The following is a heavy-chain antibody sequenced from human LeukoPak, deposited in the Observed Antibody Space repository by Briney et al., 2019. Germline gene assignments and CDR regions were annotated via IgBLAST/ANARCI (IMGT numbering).Heavy chain of an antibody. J-gene: IGHJ4*02. CDR1: GFTFRDYY. V-gene: IGHV3-11*04. Sequence: GGSLRLSCAASGFTFRDYYMSWIRQAPGKGLEWVSYISSSGSTIYYADSVKGRFTISRDNAKNSLYLQMNSLRAEDTAVYYCARVSGSSEYYFDYWGQGTLVTVSS. D-gene: IGHD1-26*01. CDR3: ARVSGSSEYYFDY. CDR2: ISSSGSTI.